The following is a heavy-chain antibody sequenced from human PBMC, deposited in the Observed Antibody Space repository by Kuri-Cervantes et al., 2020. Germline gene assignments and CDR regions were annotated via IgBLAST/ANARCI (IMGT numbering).Heavy chain of an antibody. CDR1: GFTFSSYG. Sequence: GGSLRLSCAASGFTFSSYGMHWVRQAPGKGLEWVAVISYDGSNKYYVDSVKGRFTISRDNSKNTLYLQMNSLRAEDTAVYYCAKEGGSYYAYYYYGMDVWGQGTTVTVSS. J-gene: IGHJ6*02. V-gene: IGHV3-30*18. CDR3: AKEGGSYYAYYYYGMDV. D-gene: IGHD1-26*01. CDR2: ISYDGSNK.